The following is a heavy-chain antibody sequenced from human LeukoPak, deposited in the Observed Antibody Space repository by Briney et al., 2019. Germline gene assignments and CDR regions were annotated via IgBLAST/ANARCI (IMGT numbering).Heavy chain of an antibody. CDR1: GYTFTGSY. D-gene: IGHD1-7*01. J-gene: IGHJ4*02. CDR3: ARENYGTTPDY. V-gene: IGHV1-2*02. CDR2: INPNSGGT. Sequence: ASVKVSCKASGYTFTGSYMHWVRQAPGQGLEWMGWINPNSGGTNYAQKFQDRVTMTRDTSISTAYMELSRLKSDDTAVYYCARENYGTTPDYWGRGTLVTASS.